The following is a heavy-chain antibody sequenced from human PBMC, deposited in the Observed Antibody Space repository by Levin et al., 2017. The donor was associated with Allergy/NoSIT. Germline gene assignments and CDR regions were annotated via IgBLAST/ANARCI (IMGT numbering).Heavy chain of an antibody. CDR2: ISYSGST. CDR3: ARNYDFWSGYSFGGFDI. CDR1: GGSISSYY. V-gene: IGHV4-59*01. J-gene: IGHJ3*02. Sequence: ESLKISCTVSGGSISSYYWSWIRQPPGKGLEWIGYISYSGSTNYNPSLKSRVTISVDTSKNQFSLKLSSVTAADTAVYYCARNYDFWSGYSFGGFDIWGQGTMVTVSS. D-gene: IGHD3-3*01.